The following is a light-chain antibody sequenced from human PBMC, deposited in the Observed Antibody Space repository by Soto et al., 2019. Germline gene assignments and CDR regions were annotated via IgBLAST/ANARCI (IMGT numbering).Light chain of an antibody. CDR3: QQYKSYGT. Sequence: DIQMTQSPSTLSASVGDRVTITCRASQSISSWLAWYQQKPGKAPKLLIYKASNLESGVPSRFSGSGSGTEYTHTISSLQPDDFATYYCQQYKSYGTCGPGTKVDMK. J-gene: IGKJ3*01. CDR1: QSISSW. CDR2: KAS. V-gene: IGKV1-5*03.